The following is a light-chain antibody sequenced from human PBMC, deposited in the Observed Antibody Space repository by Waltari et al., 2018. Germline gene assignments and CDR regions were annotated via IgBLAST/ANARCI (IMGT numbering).Light chain of an antibody. J-gene: IGLJ1*01. V-gene: IGLV2-14*01. CDR3: CSYTTSSTYV. Sequence: QSALTLPASASPSPRQSTTISCPRPSSDVVGYLYVSWYQQHPGNVPKLMIYDVSNRPSEISNRFSGSKSGNTASLTISGLQADDEADYYCCSYTTSSTYVFGPGTKVTVL. CDR1: SSDVVGYLY. CDR2: DVS.